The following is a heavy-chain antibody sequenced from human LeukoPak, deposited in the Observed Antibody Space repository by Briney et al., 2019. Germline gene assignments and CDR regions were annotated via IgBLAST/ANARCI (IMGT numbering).Heavy chain of an antibody. CDR2: LNWNGDNT. CDR1: GFPFHDHG. V-gene: IGHV3-20*03. J-gene: IGHJ4*02. Sequence: GGPLRLSSAASGFPFHDHGMSWVRQVPGKGLEWVSALNWNGDNTGYPDSVKGRFTISRDNAKKSLYLQMNSLTAEDPAYYYCAREEGPYFDCWGQGTLVTVSS. CDR3: AREEGPYFDC.